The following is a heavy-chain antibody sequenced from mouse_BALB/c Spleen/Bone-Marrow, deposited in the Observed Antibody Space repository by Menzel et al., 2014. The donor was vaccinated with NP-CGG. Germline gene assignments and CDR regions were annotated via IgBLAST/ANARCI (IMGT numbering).Heavy chain of an antibody. CDR1: GFTFSDYY. CDR3: ARHNYDETWFAY. CDR2: ISNGGGST. V-gene: IGHV5-12*02. Sequence: EVKLAESGGGLVQPGGSLKLSCATSGFTFSDYYMYWVRQTPEKRLEWVAYISNGGGSTYYPDTVKGRFTIPRDNAKNTLYLQMSRLKSEDTAMYYCARHNYDETWFAYWGQGTLVTVSA. D-gene: IGHD2-4*01. J-gene: IGHJ3*01.